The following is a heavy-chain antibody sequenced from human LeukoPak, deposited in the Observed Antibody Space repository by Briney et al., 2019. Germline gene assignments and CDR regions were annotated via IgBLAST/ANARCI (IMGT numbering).Heavy chain of an antibody. CDR1: GFTFSSYG. J-gene: IGHJ4*02. CDR2: IWYDGSNK. V-gene: IGHV3-33*01. Sequence: GGSLRLSCAASGFTFSSYGMHWVRQAPGKGLEWVAVIWYDGSNKYYADSVKGRFTISRDNSKNTLYLQMNSLRAEDTAVYYCARETIGVANFDYWGQGTLVTVSS. CDR3: ARETIGVANFDY. D-gene: IGHD3-3*01.